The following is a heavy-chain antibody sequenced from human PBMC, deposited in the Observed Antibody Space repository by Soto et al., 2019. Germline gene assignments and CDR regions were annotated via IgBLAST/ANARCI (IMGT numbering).Heavy chain of an antibody. CDR3: ARDWDYDSSGYPGRHAFDI. Sequence: GASVKVSCKASGYTFTSYYMQWVRQAPEQGLEWMGIINPSGGSTSYAQKFQGRVTMTRDTSTSTVYMELSSLRSEDTAVYYCARDWDYDSSGYPGRHAFDIWGQGTMVTVSS. D-gene: IGHD3-22*01. CDR2: INPSGGST. J-gene: IGHJ3*02. V-gene: IGHV1-46*01. CDR1: GYTFTSYY.